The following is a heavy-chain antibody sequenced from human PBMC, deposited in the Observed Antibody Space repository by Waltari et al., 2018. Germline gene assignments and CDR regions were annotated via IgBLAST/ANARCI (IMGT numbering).Heavy chain of an antibody. J-gene: IGHJ5*02. CDR2: FNPEDGET. CDR1: GYTLTELS. D-gene: IGHD1-20*01. Sequence: QVQLVQSGAEVKKPGASVKVSCKVSGYTLTELSMHWVRQPPGKGLEWMGGFNPEDGETSYAQKFQGRVTMTEDTSTDTAYMELSSLRSEDTAVYYCATASTYNWNDGGWFDPWGQGTLVTVSS. CDR3: ATASTYNWNDGGWFDP. V-gene: IGHV1-24*01.